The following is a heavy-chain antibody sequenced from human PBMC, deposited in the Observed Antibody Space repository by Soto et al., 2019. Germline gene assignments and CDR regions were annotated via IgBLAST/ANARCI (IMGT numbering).Heavy chain of an antibody. V-gene: IGHV1-69*13. J-gene: IGHJ6*02. CDR2: IIPIFGTA. Sequence: SVKVSCKASGGTFSSYAISWVRQAPGQGLEWMGGIIPIFGTANYAQKFQGRVTITADESTGTAYMELSSLRSEDTAVYYCARGENGSGSYALYYYYYYGMDVWGQGTTVTVSS. CDR1: GGTFSSYA. D-gene: IGHD3-10*01. CDR3: ARGENGSGSYALYYYYYYGMDV.